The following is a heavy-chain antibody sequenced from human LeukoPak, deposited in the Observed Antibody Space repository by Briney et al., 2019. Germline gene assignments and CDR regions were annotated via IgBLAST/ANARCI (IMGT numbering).Heavy chain of an antibody. CDR2: ISYEGSNQ. J-gene: IGHJ4*02. CDR1: GFTFSSHA. Sequence: GGSLRLSCAASGFTFSSHAMHWVRQAPGKGLEWVAVISYEGSNQYYADSVRGRFTIPRDNSKNTVYLQMNSLRDEDTALYYCARDYRVGCTSDDCYPIDYWGQGALVTVSS. CDR3: ARDYRVGCTSDDCYPIDY. V-gene: IGHV3-30*04. D-gene: IGHD2-21*02.